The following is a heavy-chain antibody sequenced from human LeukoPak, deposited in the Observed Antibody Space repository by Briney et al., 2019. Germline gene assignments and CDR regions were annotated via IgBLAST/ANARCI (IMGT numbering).Heavy chain of an antibody. D-gene: IGHD3-10*01. CDR1: GFTFSTYA. J-gene: IGHJ5*02. CDR2: ITSDGGDT. Sequence: GGSLRLSCAASGFTFSTYAMHWVRQAPGKGLEFVSTITSDGGDTRYADSVRGRFTISRDNSKNTLYLQMGSLRDEDMAVYYCARDPAWGSGSYFDHWGQGTLVTVSS. V-gene: IGHV3-64*02. CDR3: ARDPAWGSGSYFDH.